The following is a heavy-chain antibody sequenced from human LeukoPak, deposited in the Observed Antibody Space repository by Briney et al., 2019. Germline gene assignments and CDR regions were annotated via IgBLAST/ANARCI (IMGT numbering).Heavy chain of an antibody. CDR2: IYYSGST. J-gene: IGHJ6*02. CDR1: GGSISSYY. D-gene: IGHD3-10*01. V-gene: IGHV4-59*12. CDR3: ARDSYLVWFGEWGAIGMDV. Sequence: SETLSLTCTVSGGSISSYYWSWIRQPPGKGLEWIGYIYYSGSTNYNPSLKSRVTISVDRSKNQFSLKLSSVTAADMAVYYCARDSYLVWFGEWGAIGMDVWGQGTTVTVSS.